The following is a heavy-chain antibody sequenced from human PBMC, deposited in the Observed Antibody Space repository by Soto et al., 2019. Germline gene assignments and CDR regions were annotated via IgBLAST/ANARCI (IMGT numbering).Heavy chain of an antibody. D-gene: IGHD3-3*01. CDR1: GGSFSGYY. Sequence: SETLSLTCAVYGGSFSGYYWSWIRQPPGKGLEWIGEINHSGITDYNPSLKSRVTISVDTSKNQFSLKLSSVTAADTAVYYCARHTTYYDFWSGYYTMKMTGFDYWGQGTMVTVSS. J-gene: IGHJ4*02. CDR3: ARHTTYYDFWSGYYTMKMTGFDY. V-gene: IGHV4-34*01. CDR2: INHSGIT.